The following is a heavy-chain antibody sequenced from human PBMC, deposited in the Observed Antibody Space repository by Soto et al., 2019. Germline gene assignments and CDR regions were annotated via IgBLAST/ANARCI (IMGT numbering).Heavy chain of an antibody. D-gene: IGHD5-12*01. CDR2: INHSGST. CDR3: ARGRRRRWLQLNYFDY. CDR1: GGSFSGYY. Sequence: SETLSLTCAVYGGSFSGYYLSWIRQPPGKGLEWIGEINHSGSTNYNPSLKSRVTISVDTSKNQFSLKLSSVTAADTAVYYCARGRRRRWLQLNYFDYWGQGTLVTVSS. J-gene: IGHJ4*02. V-gene: IGHV4-34*01.